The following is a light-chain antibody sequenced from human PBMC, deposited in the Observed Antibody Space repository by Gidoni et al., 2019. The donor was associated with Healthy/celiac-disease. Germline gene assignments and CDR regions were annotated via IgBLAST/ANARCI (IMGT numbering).Light chain of an antibody. Sequence: GTSSDVGGYNYVSWYQQHPGKAPKLMIYEVSNRPSGVSKRFSGSKSGNTASLTISGLQAEDEADYYCSSYTSSSTLGVFGGGTKLTVL. CDR2: EVS. CDR3: SSYTSSSTLGV. J-gene: IGLJ2*01. V-gene: IGLV2-14*01. CDR1: SSDVGGYNY.